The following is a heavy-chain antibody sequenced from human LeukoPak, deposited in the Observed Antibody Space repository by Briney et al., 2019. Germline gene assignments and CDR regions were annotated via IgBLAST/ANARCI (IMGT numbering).Heavy chain of an antibody. D-gene: IGHD2-2*01. V-gene: IGHV1-2*02. Sequence: GASVKVSCKASGYTFTGYYMHWVRQAPGQGLEWMGWINPNSGGTNYAQKFQGRVTMTRDTSISTAYMELGRLRSDDTAVYYCARPDRGWTERYCSSTSCYLFDYWGQGTLVTVSS. CDR1: GYTFTGYY. CDR2: INPNSGGT. J-gene: IGHJ4*02. CDR3: ARPDRGWTERYCSSTSCYLFDY.